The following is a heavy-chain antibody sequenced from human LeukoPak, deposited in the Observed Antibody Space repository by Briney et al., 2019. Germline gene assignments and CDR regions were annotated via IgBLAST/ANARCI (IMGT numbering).Heavy chain of an antibody. CDR2: ISAYNGNT. Sequence: EASVKVSCKASGYTFTSYGITWVRQAPGQGLEWMGWISAYNGNTNYAQKLQSRVTMTTDTSTSTAYMELRSLTSDDTAVYYCARDLTRGSYRPFDYWGQGTLVTVSS. CDR3: ARDLTRGSYRPFDY. V-gene: IGHV1-18*01. D-gene: IGHD1-26*01. J-gene: IGHJ4*02. CDR1: GYTFTSYG.